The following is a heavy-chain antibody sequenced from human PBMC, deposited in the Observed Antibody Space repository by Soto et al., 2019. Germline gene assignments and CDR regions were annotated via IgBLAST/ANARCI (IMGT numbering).Heavy chain of an antibody. J-gene: IGHJ4*02. V-gene: IGHV5-10-1*01. CDR1: GYSFTSYW. D-gene: IGHD6-6*01. Sequence: GESLKISCKGSGYSFTSYWISWVRQMPGKGLEWMGRIDPSDSYTNYSPSFQGHVTISADKSISTAYLQWSSLKASDTAMYYCAISEYSSSSPLDYWGQGTLVTVSS. CDR3: AISEYSSSSPLDY. CDR2: IDPSDSYT.